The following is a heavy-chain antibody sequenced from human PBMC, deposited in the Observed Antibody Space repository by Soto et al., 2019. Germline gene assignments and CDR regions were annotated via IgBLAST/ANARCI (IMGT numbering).Heavy chain of an antibody. J-gene: IGHJ6*02. CDR3: ARDLCSTTSCYYYGMDV. CDR2: INTYSGNT. Sequence: ASVKVSCKASGYTFASYGLSWVRQAPGQGPEWMGWINTYSGNTNTAQNLQGRVTMTKDTSTSTAYMELRSLRSDDTAVYYCARDLCSTTSCYYYGMDVWGQGTTVTVSS. V-gene: IGHV1-18*04. CDR1: GYTFASYG. D-gene: IGHD2-2*01.